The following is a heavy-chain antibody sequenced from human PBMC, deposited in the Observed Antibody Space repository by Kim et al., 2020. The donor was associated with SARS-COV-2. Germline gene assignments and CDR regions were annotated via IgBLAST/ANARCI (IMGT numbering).Heavy chain of an antibody. Sequence: GGSLRLSCAASGFTFSSYEMNWVRQAPGKGLEWVSYISSSGSTIYYADSVKGRFTISRDNAKNSLYLQMNSLRAEDTAVYYCARDLTTVTAAEWGQGTLVTVSS. CDR2: ISSSGSTI. CDR1: GFTFSSYE. J-gene: IGHJ4*02. CDR3: ARDLTTVTAAE. V-gene: IGHV3-48*03. D-gene: IGHD4-17*01.